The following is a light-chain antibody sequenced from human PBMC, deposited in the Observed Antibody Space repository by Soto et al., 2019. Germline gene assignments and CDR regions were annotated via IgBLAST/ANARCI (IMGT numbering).Light chain of an antibody. J-gene: IGLJ1*01. Sequence: QSVMTQPPSVSAAPGQRVTISFSGSSSNIGGNSVSLYQQLPGTAPKLLIYDDDKRPSGIPDRFSGSKSGTSATLGITGFQTGDESDYYCGSWDSRRSAYVFGTGTQLTVL. CDR3: GSWDSRRSAYV. V-gene: IGLV1-51*01. CDR1: SSNIGGNS. CDR2: DDD.